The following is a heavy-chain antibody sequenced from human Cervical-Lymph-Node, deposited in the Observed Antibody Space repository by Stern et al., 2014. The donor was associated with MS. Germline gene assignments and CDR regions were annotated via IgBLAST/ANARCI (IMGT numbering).Heavy chain of an antibody. CDR1: GGTFSTYS. CDR3: ARYRGTFYFDN. J-gene: IGHJ4*02. CDR2: IILIFGTV. D-gene: IGHD1-1*01. Sequence: VHLVESGAEVKRPGSSVRVSCKASGGTFSTYSISWVRQAPGQGLEWMGGIILIFGTVNYAQKCQGRLTMSADKSTSTVYLDLNSLRSEDTAMYYCARYRGTFYFDNWGQGTLVTVSS. V-gene: IGHV1-69*06.